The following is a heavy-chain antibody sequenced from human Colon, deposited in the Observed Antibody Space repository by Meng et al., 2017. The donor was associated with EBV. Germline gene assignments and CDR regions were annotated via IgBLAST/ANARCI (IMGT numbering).Heavy chain of an antibody. J-gene: IGHJ4*02. CDR1: GYTFTRYP. CDR3: GTLKYTSGFYGPAY. CDR2: ISTNTGNP. V-gene: IGHV7-4-1*02. Sequence: QLVQPGSELKKPGASVKVSCKASGYTFTRYPMNWVRQAPGQGLEWMGWISTNTGNPTYAQGFTGRFVFSVDTSVSTAYLQISSLKAEDTAVYYCGTLKYTSGFYGPAYWGQGALVTVSS. D-gene: IGHD6-19*01.